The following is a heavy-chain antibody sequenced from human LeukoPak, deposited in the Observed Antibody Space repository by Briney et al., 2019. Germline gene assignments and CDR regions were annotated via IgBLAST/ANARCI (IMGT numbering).Heavy chain of an antibody. CDR1: GFTFSSYA. Sequence: GGSLRLSCAASGFTFSSYAMSWVRQAPGKGLEWVSAISGSGGSTYYADSVKGRFTISRDNSKNTLYLQMNSLRAEDTAVYYCARIMIVVVIPFFDYWGQGTLVTVSS. CDR2: ISGSGGST. V-gene: IGHV3-23*01. J-gene: IGHJ4*02. CDR3: ARIMIVVVIPFFDY. D-gene: IGHD3-22*01.